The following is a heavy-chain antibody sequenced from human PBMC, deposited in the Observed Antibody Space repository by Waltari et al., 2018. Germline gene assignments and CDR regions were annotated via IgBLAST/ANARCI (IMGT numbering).Heavy chain of an antibody. Sequence: QVQLVQSGAEVKKPGASVKVSCKASGYTFTGYYMHWVRQAPGQGLEWMGWINPNSGGTNYAQKFQGRVTMTRDTSISTAYMELSRLKSDDTAVYYCARATFGPTVVASLTPSFDFWGQGTLVTVSS. D-gene: IGHD2-15*01. CDR1: GYTFTGYY. J-gene: IGHJ4*02. V-gene: IGHV1-2*02. CDR3: ARATFGPTVVASLTPSFDF. CDR2: INPNSGGT.